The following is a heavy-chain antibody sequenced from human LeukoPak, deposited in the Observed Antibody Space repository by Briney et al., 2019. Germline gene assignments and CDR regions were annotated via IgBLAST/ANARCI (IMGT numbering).Heavy chain of an antibody. D-gene: IGHD3-16*01. V-gene: IGHV1-69*04. J-gene: IGHJ4*02. CDR1: GGTFSSYA. CDR2: IIPILGIA. Sequence: SVKVSCKASGGTFSSYAISWVRQAPGQGLEWMGRIIPILGIANYAQKFQGRVTITADKSTSTAYMELSSLRSEDTAVYYCASSEVAEYGGGAYWGQGTLVTVSS. CDR3: ASSEVAEYGGGAY.